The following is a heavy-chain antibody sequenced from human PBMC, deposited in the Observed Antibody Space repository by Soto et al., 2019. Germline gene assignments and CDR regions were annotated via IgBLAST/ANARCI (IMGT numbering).Heavy chain of an antibody. CDR2: IYYSGST. D-gene: IGHD3-10*01. CDR1: GGSISSYY. CDR3: ARIVFRFGELDAFDI. Sequence: KTSETLSLTCTVSGGSISSYYWSWIRQPPGKGLEWIGYIYYSGSTNYNPSLKSRVTISVDTSKNQFSLKLSSVTAADTAVYYCARIVFRFGELDAFDIWGQGTMVTVSS. J-gene: IGHJ3*02. V-gene: IGHV4-59*01.